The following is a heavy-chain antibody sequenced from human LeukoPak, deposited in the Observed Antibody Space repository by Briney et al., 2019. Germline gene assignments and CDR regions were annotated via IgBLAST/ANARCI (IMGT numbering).Heavy chain of an antibody. CDR3: AREVGDMYSSGWYVGY. D-gene: IGHD6-19*01. CDR1: GYTFTSYY. J-gene: IGHJ4*02. Sequence: ASVKVSCKASGYTFTSYYMHWVRQAPGQGLEWMGIINPSGGSTSYAQKFQGRVTMTRDTSTSTVYMELSSLRSEDTAVYYCAREVGDMYSSGWYVGYWGQGTLVTVSS. V-gene: IGHV1-46*01. CDR2: INPSGGST.